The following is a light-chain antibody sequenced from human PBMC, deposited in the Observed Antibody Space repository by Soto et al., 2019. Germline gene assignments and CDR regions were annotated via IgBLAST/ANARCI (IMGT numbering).Light chain of an antibody. CDR2: GAS. CDR1: QSVSSSY. CDR3: QQYGSSPPGVT. J-gene: IGKJ3*01. V-gene: IGKV3-20*01. Sequence: EIVSTQSPGTLSLSPGERATLSCRASQSVSSSYLAWYQQKPGQAPRLLIYGASSRATGIPDRFSGSGSGTDFTLTISRLEPEDFAVYYCQQYGSSPPGVTFGPGTKVDIK.